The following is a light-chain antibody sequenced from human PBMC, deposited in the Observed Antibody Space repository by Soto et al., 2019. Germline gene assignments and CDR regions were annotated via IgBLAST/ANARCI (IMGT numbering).Light chain of an antibody. J-gene: IGLJ3*02. Sequence: QSVLTQPASVSGSPGQSITISCTGTSSDVGSYNLVSWYQQHPGKAPKLMIYEGSKRPSGVSKRFSGSKSGNTASLTISGLQAEDEADYYCCSYAGSSTWVFGGGTQLTVL. V-gene: IGLV2-23*01. CDR1: SSDVGSYNL. CDR2: EGS. CDR3: CSYAGSSTWV.